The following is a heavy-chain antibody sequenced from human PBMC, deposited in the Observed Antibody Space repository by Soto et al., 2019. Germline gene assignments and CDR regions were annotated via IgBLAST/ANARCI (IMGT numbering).Heavy chain of an antibody. V-gene: IGHV4-31*03. CDR1: GGSISSGGYY. Sequence: PSETLSLTCTVSGGSISSGGYYWSWIRQHPGKGLEWIGYIYYSGSTYYNPSLKSRVTISVDTSKNQFSLKLSSVTAADTAVYYCARDSVTTAELLEYYGMDVWGQGTTVTVSS. J-gene: IGHJ6*02. D-gene: IGHD4-17*01. CDR3: ARDSVTTAELLEYYGMDV. CDR2: IYYSGST.